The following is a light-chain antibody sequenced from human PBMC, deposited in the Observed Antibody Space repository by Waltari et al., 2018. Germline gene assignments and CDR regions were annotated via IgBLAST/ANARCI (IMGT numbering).Light chain of an antibody. CDR2: DAL. Sequence: IVLTQSPVTLSLSPGERATLPCKASESVSNYLAWYQQKPGQAPRLLIYDALKRATGIPVRFSGSGSGTDFTLTISSLEPEDFAVYYCQQGYKRRTFGGGTNVEIK. J-gene: IGKJ4*01. CDR1: ESVSNY. CDR3: QQGYKRRT. V-gene: IGKV3-11*01.